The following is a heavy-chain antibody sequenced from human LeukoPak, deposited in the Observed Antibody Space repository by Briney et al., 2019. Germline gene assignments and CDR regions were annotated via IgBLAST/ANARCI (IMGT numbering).Heavy chain of an antibody. CDR1: GFTFSSYA. CDR3: ARGYDILTGTYGMDV. V-gene: IGHV3-30-3*01. J-gene: IGHJ6*02. D-gene: IGHD3-9*01. CDR2: ISYDGSNK. Sequence: GGSLRLSCAASGFTFSSYAMHWVRQAPGKGLEWVAVISYDGSNKYYADSVKGRFTISRDNSKNTLYLQMNSLRAEDTAVYYCARGYDILTGTYGMDVWGQGTTVTVSS.